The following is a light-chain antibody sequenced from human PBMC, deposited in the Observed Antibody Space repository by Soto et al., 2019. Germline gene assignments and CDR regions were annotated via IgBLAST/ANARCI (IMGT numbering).Light chain of an antibody. CDR2: MVS. CDR1: SSDVGNYNY. Sequence: QSALTQPASVSGSPGQSITISCTGTSSDVGNYNYVSWYQQYPGRVPKLLIYMVSNRPSGVSNRFSGSKSGNTASLTISGLQAEDEADYYCSSFTSRFTFNYIFGTGTKVTVL. CDR3: SSFTSRFTFNYI. J-gene: IGLJ1*01. V-gene: IGLV2-14*01.